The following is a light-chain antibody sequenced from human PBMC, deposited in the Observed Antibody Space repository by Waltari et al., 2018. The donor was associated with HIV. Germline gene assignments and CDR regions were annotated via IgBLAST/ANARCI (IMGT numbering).Light chain of an antibody. Sequence: ELSQPSSISVSAGQRVSISCRGAAGRYGSPCWYQKKAGQSPQLIINERNRRPSGVSNRFSASMSGDTTTLFISGSQSVDEADYFCQVWDDEFLNFGGGTRLTVL. J-gene: IGLJ2*01. CDR2: ERN. V-gene: IGLV3-9*02. CDR3: QVWDDEFLN. CDR1: AGRYGS.